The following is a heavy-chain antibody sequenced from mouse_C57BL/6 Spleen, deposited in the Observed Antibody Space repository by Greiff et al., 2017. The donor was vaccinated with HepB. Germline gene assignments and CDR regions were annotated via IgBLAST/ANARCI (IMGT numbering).Heavy chain of an antibody. CDR1: GYAFSSSW. D-gene: IGHD1-1*01. CDR3: ARRGGSSYPAFAY. J-gene: IGHJ3*01. V-gene: IGHV1-82*01. Sequence: QVQLKESGPELVKPGASVKISCKASGYAFSSSWMNWVKQRPGKGLEWIGRIYPGDGDTNYNGKFKGKATLTADKSSSTAYMQLSSLTSEDSAVYFCARRGGSSYPAFAYWGQGTLVTVSA. CDR2: IYPGDGDT.